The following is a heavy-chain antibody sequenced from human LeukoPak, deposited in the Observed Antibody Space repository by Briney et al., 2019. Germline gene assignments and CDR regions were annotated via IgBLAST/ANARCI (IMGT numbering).Heavy chain of an antibody. V-gene: IGHV4-38-2*02. J-gene: IGHJ4*02. CDR1: GYSISSGYY. Sequence: PSETLSLTCTVSGYSISSGYYWGWLRQPPGKGLEWIGSIYHSGSTYYNPSLKSRVTISVDTSKNQFSLKLSSVTAADTAVYYCARHGPDFDYWGQGTLVTVSS. CDR2: IYHSGST. CDR3: ARHGPDFDY.